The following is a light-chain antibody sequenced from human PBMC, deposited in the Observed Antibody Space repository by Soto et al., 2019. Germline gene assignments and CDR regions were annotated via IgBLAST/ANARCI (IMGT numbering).Light chain of an antibody. J-gene: IGKJ5*01. V-gene: IGKV1-39*01. CDR3: QQSYSTPQT. Sequence: DIQITQSPASLCASVGDRVPLTCRASQRISSFLNWYQQKPGKAPKLLIYKASSLESGVPSRFSGSGSGTDFTLTISSLQPEDFATYYCQQSYSTPQTFGQGTRLEIK. CDR1: QRISSF. CDR2: KAS.